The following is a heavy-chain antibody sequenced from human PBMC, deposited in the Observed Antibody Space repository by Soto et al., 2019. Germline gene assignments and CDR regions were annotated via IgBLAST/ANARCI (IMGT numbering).Heavy chain of an antibody. CDR3: ARSSGALDSCDFWSGYYTT. CDR1: GVSVSRGSYY. Sequence: SETLSITCTVSGVSVSRGSYYWSWIRQPPGKGLEWIGYIYYSGSTNYNPSLKSRVTISVDTSKNQFSLKLSSVTAADTAVYYCARSSGALDSCDFWSGYYTTWGQGTLVTVSS. CDR2: IYYSGST. V-gene: IGHV4-61*01. D-gene: IGHD3-3*01. J-gene: IGHJ4*02.